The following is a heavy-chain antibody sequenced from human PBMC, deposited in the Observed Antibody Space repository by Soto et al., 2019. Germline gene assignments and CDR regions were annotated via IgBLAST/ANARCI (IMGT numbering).Heavy chain of an antibody. J-gene: IGHJ4*02. CDR2: IRGKADTYAT. CDR1: GFTFSDSA. Sequence: PGGSLRLSCAASGFTFSDSAIHWVRQASGKGLEWVGRIRGKADTYATAYAASVKGRFTISRDDSKNTAYLQMNSLKTEDTAVYYCTSSVLRFLEYFDYWGQGTQVTVSS. D-gene: IGHD3-3*01. V-gene: IGHV3-73*01. CDR3: TSSVLRFLEYFDY.